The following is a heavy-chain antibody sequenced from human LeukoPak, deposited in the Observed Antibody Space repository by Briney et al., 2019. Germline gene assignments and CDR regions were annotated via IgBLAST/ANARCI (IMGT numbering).Heavy chain of an antibody. V-gene: IGHV4-34*01. D-gene: IGHD5-18*01. Sequence: ASETLSLTCAVYGGSFSGYYWSWIRQPPGKGLEWIGEINHSGSTNYNPSLKSRVTISVDTSKNQFSLKLSSVTAADTAVYYCARQVDTVLLGPSYFDYWGQGTLVTVSS. CDR1: GGSFSGYY. CDR3: ARQVDTVLLGPSYFDY. CDR2: INHSGST. J-gene: IGHJ4*02.